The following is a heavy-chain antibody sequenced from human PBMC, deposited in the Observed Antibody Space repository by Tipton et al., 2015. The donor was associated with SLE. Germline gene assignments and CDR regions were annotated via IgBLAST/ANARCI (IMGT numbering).Heavy chain of an antibody. V-gene: IGHV4-59*04. CDR3: ARHGDIAVAGRGYFDY. D-gene: IGHD6-19*01. CDR2: IYYSGST. CDR1: GGSISSYY. Sequence: TLSLTCTVSGGSISSYYWSWIRQPPGKGLEWIGYIYYSGSTYYNPSLKSRVTISVDASKNQFSLKLSSVTAADTAVYYCARHGDIAVAGRGYFDYWGQGTLVTVSS. J-gene: IGHJ4*02.